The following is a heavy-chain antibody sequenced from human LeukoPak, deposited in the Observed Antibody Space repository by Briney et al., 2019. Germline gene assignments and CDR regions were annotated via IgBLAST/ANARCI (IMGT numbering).Heavy chain of an antibody. V-gene: IGHV3-7*01. CDR3: ARDQGSMIVVRTTSWYFDL. J-gene: IGHJ2*01. Sequence: GGSLRLSCAASGLTFSNYWMSWVRQAPGKGLEWLANINKDGSEIYYVDSVKGRFTISRDNDKNSLYLQINSMRADDTAVYYCARDQGSMIVVRTTSWYFDLWGRGRLVSVSS. D-gene: IGHD3-22*01. CDR1: GLTFSNYW. CDR2: INKDGSEI.